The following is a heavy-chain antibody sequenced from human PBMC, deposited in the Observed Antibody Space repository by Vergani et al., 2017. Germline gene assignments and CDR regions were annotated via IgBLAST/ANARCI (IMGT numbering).Heavy chain of an antibody. Sequence: QVQLQESGPGLVKPSQTLSLTCTVSGGSISSGGYYWSWIRQHPGKGLEWIGYIYYSGSTYYNPSLKSRVTISVDTSKNQFSLKLSSMTAADTAVYYCAGGPSNYDFRSGYYKGNWFDPWGQGTLVTVSS. CDR1: GGSISSGGYY. J-gene: IGHJ5*02. CDR3: AGGPSNYDFRSGYYKGNWFDP. D-gene: IGHD3-3*01. CDR2: IYYSGST. V-gene: IGHV4-31*03.